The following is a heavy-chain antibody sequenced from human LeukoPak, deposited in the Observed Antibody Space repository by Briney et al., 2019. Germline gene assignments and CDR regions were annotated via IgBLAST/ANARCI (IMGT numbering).Heavy chain of an antibody. D-gene: IGHD2-15*01. CDR3: AKVPLESYCSGGSCYSVGYYYYMDV. V-gene: IGHV3-30*02. CDR2: IRYDGSNK. J-gene: IGHJ6*03. Sequence: GGSLRLSCAASGFTFSSYGMHWVRQAPGKGLEWVAFIRYDGSNKYYADSVKGRFTISRDNSKNTLYLQMNSLRAEDTAVYYCAKVPLESYCSGGSCYSVGYYYYMDVWGKGTTVTISS. CDR1: GFTFSSYG.